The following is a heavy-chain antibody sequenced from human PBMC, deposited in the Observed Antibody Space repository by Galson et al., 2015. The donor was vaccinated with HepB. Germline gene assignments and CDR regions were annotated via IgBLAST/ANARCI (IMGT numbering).Heavy chain of an antibody. D-gene: IGHD1-26*01. V-gene: IGHV3-23*01. J-gene: IGHJ5*02. CDR3: AKGGLGSSDLFDP. Sequence: SLRLSCAASGFTFSSYAMSWVRQAPGKGLEWVSVISGSGGRTYYADSVKGRFTISRDNSKNTVYLQMNRLRAEDTAVYYCAKGGLGSSDLFDPWGQGTLVTVSS. CDR2: ISGSGGRT. CDR1: GFTFSSYA.